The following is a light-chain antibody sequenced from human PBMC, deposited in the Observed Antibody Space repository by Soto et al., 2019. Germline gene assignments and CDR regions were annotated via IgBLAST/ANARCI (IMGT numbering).Light chain of an antibody. J-gene: IGKJ1*01. CDR1: QSISSY. V-gene: IGKV1-39*01. CDR2: AAS. Sequence: DSQMTQSPSSLSSSVGDRVTITCRASQSISSYLNWYQQKPGKAPKLLLHAASSLQSGVPSQFSGSGSGTDFPLPISSLQAEDFATYYCPQSYSTLWTFRQGTKVDIK. CDR3: PQSYSTLWT.